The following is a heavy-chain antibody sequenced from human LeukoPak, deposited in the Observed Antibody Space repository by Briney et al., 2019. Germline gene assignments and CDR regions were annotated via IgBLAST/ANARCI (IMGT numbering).Heavy chain of an antibody. CDR1: GGSISSYY. V-gene: IGHV4-34*01. CDR3: ARVSGSYYRRYYFDY. Sequence: PSETLSLTCTVSGGSISSYYWSWIRQPPGKGLEWIGEINHSGSTNYNPSLKSRVTISVDTSKNQFSLKLSSVTAADTAVYYCARVSGSYYRRYYFDYWGQGTLVTVSS. D-gene: IGHD1-26*01. CDR2: INHSGST. J-gene: IGHJ4*02.